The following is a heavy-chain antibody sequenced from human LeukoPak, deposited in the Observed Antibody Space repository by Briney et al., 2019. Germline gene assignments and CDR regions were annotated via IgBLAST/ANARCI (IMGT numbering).Heavy chain of an antibody. CDR3: ERTERATLLDFDC. D-gene: IGHD5-24*01. V-gene: IGHV1-2*04. Sequence: ASVPDSRQASGYTFTGYYMHWLRQPPAQGLAWLGWINPNSGGTIYAQKFQGWVTMTRETSISTAYMELSRLRSDDTAVFYCERTERATLLDFDCWGEGTLVTVSS. CDR2: INPNSGGT. CDR1: GYTFTGYY. J-gene: IGHJ4*02.